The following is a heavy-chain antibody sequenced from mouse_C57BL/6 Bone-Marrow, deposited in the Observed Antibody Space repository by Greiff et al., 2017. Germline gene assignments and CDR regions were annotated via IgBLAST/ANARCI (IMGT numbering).Heavy chain of an antibody. CDR1: GYTFTSYW. J-gene: IGHJ3*01. CDR2: IDPSDSYT. V-gene: IGHV1-59*01. D-gene: IGHD2-1*01. CDR3: ASELPFAY. Sequence: QVQLQQPGAELVRPGTSVKLSCKASGYTFTSYWMHWVKQRPGQGLEWIGVIDPSDSYTNYNQKFKGKATLTVDTSSSTAYMQLSSLTSEDSAVYYCASELPFAYWGQGTLVTVSA.